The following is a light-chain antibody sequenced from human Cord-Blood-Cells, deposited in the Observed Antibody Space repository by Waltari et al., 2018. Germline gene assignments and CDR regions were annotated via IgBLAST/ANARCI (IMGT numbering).Light chain of an antibody. V-gene: IGKV1-8*01. Sequence: AIRMTQSPSSFSASTGDRVTITCRASQGISSYLAWYQQKPGKDPKLLIYAASTLQSWVPSRFSGSGSGTDFTLTISCLQSEDFATYYCQQYYSYPRTFGQGTKVEIK. CDR1: QGISSY. CDR2: AAS. J-gene: IGKJ1*01. CDR3: QQYYSYPRT.